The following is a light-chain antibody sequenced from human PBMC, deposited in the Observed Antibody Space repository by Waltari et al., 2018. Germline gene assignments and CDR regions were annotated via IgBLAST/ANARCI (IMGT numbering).Light chain of an antibody. CDR1: QSVRTN. J-gene: IGKJ4*01. CDR3: QQYYVWPPIT. V-gene: IGKV3-15*01. CDR2: GAS. Sequence: VLLTQSPASLSVSPGATVILPCRASQSVRTNLVWYQQKAGQAPRTLIYGASTRASGVPSRFSGSGSETDFTLIISSLQSEDAAVYFCQQYYVWPPITFGGGTKLEI.